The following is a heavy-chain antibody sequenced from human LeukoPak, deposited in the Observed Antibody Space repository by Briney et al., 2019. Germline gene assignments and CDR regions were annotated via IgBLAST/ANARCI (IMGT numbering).Heavy chain of an antibody. J-gene: IGHJ4*02. D-gene: IGHD5-24*01. CDR2: IYPRDGST. CDR3: ASGRDGYNYYFDY. V-gene: IGHV1-46*01. Sequence: ASVKVSCKASGYSFTSNYIHWVRQAPGQGLEWMGMIYPRDGSTSYAQKFQGRVTITADESTSTAYMELSSLRSEDTAVYYCASGRDGYNYYFDYWGQGTLVTVSS. CDR1: GYSFTSNY.